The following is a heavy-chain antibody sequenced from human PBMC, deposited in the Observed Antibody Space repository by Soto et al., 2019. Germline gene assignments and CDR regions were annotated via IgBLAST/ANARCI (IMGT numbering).Heavy chain of an antibody. CDR3: ARGYYDSSGYYP. CDR2: MYYSGST. J-gene: IGHJ5*02. D-gene: IGHD3-22*01. Sequence: QVQLQESGPGLVKPSETLSLTCTVSGGSISSDYWSWIRQPPGKGLEWIGHMYYSGSTKYNPSLTSRVTISIDTSRNHFSLKLTSVTAADTALYYCARGYYDSSGYYPWGQGTLVTVSS. V-gene: IGHV4-59*01. CDR1: GGSISSDY.